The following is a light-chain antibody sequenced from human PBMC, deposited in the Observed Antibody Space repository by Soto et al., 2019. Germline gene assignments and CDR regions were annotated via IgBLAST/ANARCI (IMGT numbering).Light chain of an antibody. CDR3: GTWDSSLSAGL. Sequence: QSVLTQPPSVSAATGQKVTISCSGSSSNIGNNFVSWYQQLPGTAPKLLIYDSNKRPSGIPDRFSGSKSGTSATLGITGLQTGDEADYYCGTWDSSLSAGLFGGGTKVTVL. V-gene: IGLV1-51*01. J-gene: IGLJ3*02. CDR1: SSNIGNNF. CDR2: DSN.